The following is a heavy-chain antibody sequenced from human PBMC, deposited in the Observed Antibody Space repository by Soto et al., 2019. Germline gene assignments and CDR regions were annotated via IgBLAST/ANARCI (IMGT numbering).Heavy chain of an antibody. CDR3: AKHLHIVVRFSPLVSFYGLDV. V-gene: IGHV3-23*01. CDR1: GFTFRSYS. J-gene: IGHJ6*02. CDR2: IGAGDGGT. D-gene: IGHD2-2*01. Sequence: GGSLRLSCVASGFTFRSYSVSWVRQAPGKGLAWVEGIGAGDGGTDYADSVKGRFTISRDDSKNTLYLQMISPRAEDTAVYYCAKHLHIVVRFSPLVSFYGLDVWGQGTTVTVSS.